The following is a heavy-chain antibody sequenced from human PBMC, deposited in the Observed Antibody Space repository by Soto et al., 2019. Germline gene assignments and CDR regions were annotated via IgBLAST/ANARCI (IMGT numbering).Heavy chain of an antibody. J-gene: IGHJ4*01. CDR1: GGSISSYY. Sequence: SETLSLTCTVSGGSISSYYWSWIRQPPGKGLEWIGYIYYSGGTNYNPSLKSRVTISVDTSKNQFSLKLSSVTAADTAVYYCAREGETWYYFDYWGQGTLVTVYS. CDR3: AREGETWYYFDY. CDR2: IYYSGGT. V-gene: IGHV4-59*01. D-gene: IGHD3-16*01.